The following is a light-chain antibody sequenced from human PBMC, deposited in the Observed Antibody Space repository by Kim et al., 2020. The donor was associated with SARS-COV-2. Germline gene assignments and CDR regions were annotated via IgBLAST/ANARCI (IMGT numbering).Light chain of an antibody. CDR2: AAS. CDR1: QSVSSS. CDR3: QQYKDWYS. Sequence: EIVMTQSPATLSVSPGERATLSCRASQSVSSSLAWYQQKPGQGLRVLIYAASTRISGVPARFTGSGSETEFTLTIDSLQSEDFAIYYCQQYKDWYSFGEGTKLV. V-gene: IGKV3-15*01. J-gene: IGKJ2*01.